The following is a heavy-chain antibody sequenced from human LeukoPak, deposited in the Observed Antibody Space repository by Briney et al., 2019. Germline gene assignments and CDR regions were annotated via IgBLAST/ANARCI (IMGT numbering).Heavy chain of an antibody. CDR1: GGSISSYY. CDR3: ARHGRWLQGDLDY. V-gene: IGHV4-59*08. D-gene: IGHD5-24*01. CDR2: IYYSGST. Sequence: PSETLSLTCTVSGGSISSYYWSWIRQPPEKGLEWIGYIYYSGSTNYNPSLKSRVTISVDTSKNQFSLKLSSVTAADTAVYYCARHGRWLQGDLDYWGQGTLVTVSS. J-gene: IGHJ4*02.